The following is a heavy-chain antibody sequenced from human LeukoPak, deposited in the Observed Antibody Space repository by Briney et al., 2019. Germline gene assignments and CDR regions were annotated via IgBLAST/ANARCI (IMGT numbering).Heavy chain of an antibody. CDR3: ARRKSLTGTTLDRNNWFDP. D-gene: IGHD1-7*01. Sequence: PSETLSLTCAVYSGSFSGYYWSWIRQPPGKGLEWIGEINHSGSTNYNPSLKSRVTISVDTSKNQFSLKLSSVTAADTAVYYCARRKSLTGTTLDRNNWFDPWGQGTLVTVSS. CDR2: INHSGST. CDR1: SGSFSGYY. J-gene: IGHJ5*02. V-gene: IGHV4-34*01.